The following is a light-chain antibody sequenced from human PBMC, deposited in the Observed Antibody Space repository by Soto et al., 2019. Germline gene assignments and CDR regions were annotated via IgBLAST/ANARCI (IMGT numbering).Light chain of an antibody. CDR1: QSLVYSDGNTY. V-gene: IGKV2-30*01. CDR3: MQGTHWPRT. CDR2: KVS. J-gene: IGKJ1*01. Sequence: DVALNLAPRSQAGTLDQPAYISCRSSQSLVYSDGNTYSYWFQQRPGQPPRRLIYKVSNRDSGVPDRFSGSGSGTDFTLKISRVEAEDVVVYCYMQGTHWPRTFAQGTKVEIK.